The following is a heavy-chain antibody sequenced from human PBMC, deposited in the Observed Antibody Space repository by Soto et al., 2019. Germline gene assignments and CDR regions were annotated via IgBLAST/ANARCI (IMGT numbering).Heavy chain of an antibody. Sequence: GGSLRLSCAASGFTFSNAWMSWVRQAPGKGLEWVGRIKSKTDGGTTDYAAPVKGRFTISRDDSKNTLYLQMNSLKTEDTAVYYCTTVYLVVAALTDYWGQGTLVTVSS. J-gene: IGHJ4*02. CDR1: GFTFSNAW. V-gene: IGHV3-15*01. CDR2: IKSKTDGGTT. CDR3: TTVYLVVAALTDY. D-gene: IGHD2-15*01.